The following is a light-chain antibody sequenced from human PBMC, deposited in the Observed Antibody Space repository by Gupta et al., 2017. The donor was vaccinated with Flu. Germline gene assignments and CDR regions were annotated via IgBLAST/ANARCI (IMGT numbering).Light chain of an antibody. CDR3: QYYGTSLYT. CDR1: PSIDSKY. CDR2: GAS. J-gene: IGKJ2*01. V-gene: IGKV3-20*01. Sequence: EVVLTQCPGTLSLSLGETATLSCRASPSIDSKYLAWYQQKRGLAPRLLIFGASSRATDIPDRFSGSGSGTDFTLTIDRLEPEDFAVYYCQYYGTSLYTFGQGTKLEI.